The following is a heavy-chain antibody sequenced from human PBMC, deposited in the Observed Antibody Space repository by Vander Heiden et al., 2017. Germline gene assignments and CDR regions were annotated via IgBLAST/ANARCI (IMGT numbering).Heavy chain of an antibody. V-gene: IGHV3-9*01. CDR3: SRKITDDGSGFQEY. J-gene: IGHJ4*01. D-gene: IGHD3-22*01. CDR1: GFTFENYA. Sequence: EVQLVESGGGLVQPGRSLRLSCAASGFTFENYAMHWVRQAPGKGLEWVSGIRWNSVRIEYADSGKGRFTISRDNAKNALYLQMKSLRAEDTALYFCSRKITDDGSGFQEYWGQRTLVTVSS. CDR2: IRWNSVRI.